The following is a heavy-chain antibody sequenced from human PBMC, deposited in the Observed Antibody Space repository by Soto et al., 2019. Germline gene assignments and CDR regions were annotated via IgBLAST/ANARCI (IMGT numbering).Heavy chain of an antibody. CDR3: ARGPYYGSGSYYNDYYYMDV. J-gene: IGHJ6*03. D-gene: IGHD3-10*01. CDR1: GGSISSGGYY. CDR2: IYYSGST. Sequence: SETLSLTCTVSGGSISSGGYYWSWIRQHPGKGLEWIGYIYYSGSTYYNPSLKSRVTISVDTSKSQFSLKLSSVTAADTAVYYCARGPYYGSGSYYNDYYYMDVWGKGTTVTVSS. V-gene: IGHV4-31*03.